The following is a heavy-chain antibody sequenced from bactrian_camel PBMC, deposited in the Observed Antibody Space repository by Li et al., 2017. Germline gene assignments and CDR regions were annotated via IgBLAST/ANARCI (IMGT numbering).Heavy chain of an antibody. V-gene: IGHV3S55*01. D-gene: IGHD1*01. Sequence: HVQLVESGGGSVRTGGSLRLSCAASGLTYTTYCMGWFRQSPGKEREGVAVLDTHGDIEFADSVKGRFFISKDNANHNLYLQMNNLKPEDTAMYYCAAD. CDR1: GLTYTTYC. CDR2: LDTHGDI.